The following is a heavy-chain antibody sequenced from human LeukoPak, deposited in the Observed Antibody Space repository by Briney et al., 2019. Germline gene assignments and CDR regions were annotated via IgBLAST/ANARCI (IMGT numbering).Heavy chain of an antibody. Sequence: GGSLRLSCAASGFTFSSYSMSWVRQAPGKGLEWVSSISSSSSYIYYADSVRGRFTISRDNAKNSLCLQMNSLRVEDTAVYYCVRDRGVRITGTTGYWGQGTLVTVSS. V-gene: IGHV3-21*01. CDR1: GFTFSSYS. D-gene: IGHD1-7*01. J-gene: IGHJ4*02. CDR2: ISSSSSYI. CDR3: VRDRGVRITGTTGY.